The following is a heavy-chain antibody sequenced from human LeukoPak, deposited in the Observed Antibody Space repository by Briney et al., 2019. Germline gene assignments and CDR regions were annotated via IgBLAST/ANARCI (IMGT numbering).Heavy chain of an antibody. CDR2: IVVGSGNT. Sequence: SVKVSCKASGFTFTSSAVQWVRQARGQRLEWIGWIVVGSGNTNYAQKFQERVTITRDMSTSTAYMELSSLRSEDTAVYYCARDLSEITFGGVIDTKDYWGQGTLVTVSS. CDR1: GFTFTSSA. CDR3: ARDLSEITFGGVIDTKDY. J-gene: IGHJ4*02. D-gene: IGHD3-16*02. V-gene: IGHV1-58*01.